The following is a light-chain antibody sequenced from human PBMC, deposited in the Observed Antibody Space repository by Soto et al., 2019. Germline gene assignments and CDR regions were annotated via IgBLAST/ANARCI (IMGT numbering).Light chain of an antibody. CDR1: QSIGST. Sequence: ERVMTKSPATLYVSPGERATLSCRASQSIGSTLAWYQQKPGQTPRLLIYDTSTRATGVPTRFSGSRSGAEFTLTINSLQSEDFAVYYCQPYNNWPLTFGGGSKV. CDR3: QPYNNWPLT. CDR2: DTS. J-gene: IGKJ4*01. V-gene: IGKV3-15*01.